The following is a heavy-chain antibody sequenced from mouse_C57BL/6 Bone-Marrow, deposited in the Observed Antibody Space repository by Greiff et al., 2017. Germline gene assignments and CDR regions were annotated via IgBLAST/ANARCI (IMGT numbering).Heavy chain of an antibody. D-gene: IGHD2-4*01. CDR1: GYTFTDYY. CDR3: ATRRGYDYGNYFDY. CDR2: IYPGSGNT. V-gene: IGHV1-76*01. J-gene: IGHJ2*01. Sequence: QVQLQQSGAELVRPGASVKLSCKASGYTFTDYYINWVKQRPGQGLEWIARIYPGSGNTYYNEKFKGKATLTAEKSSSTAYMQLSSLTSEDSAVYFCATRRGYDYGNYFDYWGQGTTLTVSS.